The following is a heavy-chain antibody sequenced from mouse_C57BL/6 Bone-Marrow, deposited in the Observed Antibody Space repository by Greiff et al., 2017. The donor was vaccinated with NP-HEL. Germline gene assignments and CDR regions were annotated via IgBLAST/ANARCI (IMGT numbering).Heavy chain of an antibody. D-gene: IGHD2-4*01. Sequence: VQLQQSGPELVKPGASVKISCKASGYAFSSSWMNWVKQRPGKGLEWIGRIYPGDGDTNYNGKFKGKATLTADKSSSTAYMQLSSLTSEDSAVYFCARDDDYGPSSSWYFDVWGTGTTVTVSS. CDR1: GYAFSSSW. CDR2: IYPGDGDT. J-gene: IGHJ1*03. V-gene: IGHV1-82*01. CDR3: ARDDDYGPSSSWYFDV.